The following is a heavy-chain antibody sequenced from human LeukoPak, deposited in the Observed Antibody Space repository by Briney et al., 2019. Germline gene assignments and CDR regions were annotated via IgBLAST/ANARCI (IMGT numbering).Heavy chain of an antibody. CDR1: GFTFSTYS. J-gene: IGHJ4*02. D-gene: IGHD6-13*01. V-gene: IGHV3-23*01. Sequence: TGGSLGLSCAASGFTFSTYSMTWVRQAPGKGLEWVSSISTSGGNTYYADSVKGRFTISRDNSENTLFLQMNSLRAEDTAVYYCAKDEGSSSWYYFDYWGQGTLVTVSS. CDR3: AKDEGSSSWYYFDY. CDR2: ISTSGGNT.